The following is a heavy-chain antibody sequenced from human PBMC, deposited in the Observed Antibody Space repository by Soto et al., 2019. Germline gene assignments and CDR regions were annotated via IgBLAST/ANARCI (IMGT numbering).Heavy chain of an antibody. CDR1: GYTFTSYD. CDR2: MMPNSGNT. V-gene: IGHV1-8*01. CDR3: ARTVTRTGYFDY. D-gene: IGHD4-17*01. J-gene: IGHJ4*02. Sequence: SVKVSCKTSGYTFTSYDINWVRQATGQGLEWMGWMMPNSGNTGYAQKFQGRLTMTRDTSIGTAYMELSGLTSEDTAVYYCARTVTRTGYFDYWGQGVLVTVSS.